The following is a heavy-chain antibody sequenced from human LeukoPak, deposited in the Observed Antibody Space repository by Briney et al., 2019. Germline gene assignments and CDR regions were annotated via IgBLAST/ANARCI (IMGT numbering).Heavy chain of an antibody. D-gene: IGHD1-26*01. CDR3: AREDLGGSFWMVSYYDGLDV. V-gene: IGHV1-8*01. J-gene: IGHJ6*02. CDR2: MNPKSGDT. CDR1: GYTFTDYD. Sequence: ASVKVSCKASGYTFTDYDINWVRQTSGQGLEWMGWMNPKSGDTGYAQKFQGRIIMTRNISTSTAYMELSSLRSDDTAVYYCAREDLGGSFWMVSYYDGLDVWGQGTAVTVSS.